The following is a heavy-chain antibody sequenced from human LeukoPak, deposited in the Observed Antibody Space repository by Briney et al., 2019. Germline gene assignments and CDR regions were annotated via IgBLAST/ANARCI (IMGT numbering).Heavy chain of an antibody. Sequence: SETLSLTCTVSGGSMDSYYWGWIRQPPGKGLEWIGYIYNSGSGTTNYNPSLKSRVTISVAPSKNQFSLKLSSVTAADTAVYYCARDSGADLLWGQGTLVTVSS. V-gene: IGHV4-59*01. D-gene: IGHD7-27*01. CDR2: IYNSGSGTT. J-gene: IGHJ4*02. CDR1: GGSMDSYY. CDR3: ARDSGADLL.